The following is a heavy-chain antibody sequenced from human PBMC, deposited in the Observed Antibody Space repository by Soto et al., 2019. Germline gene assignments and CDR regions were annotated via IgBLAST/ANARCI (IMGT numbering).Heavy chain of an antibody. CDR3: ARGGSSWSAEYYQH. CDR1: GYIFSNYG. CDR2: ISGYNGNT. D-gene: IGHD6-13*01. Sequence: QVQLVQSGAEVKKPGASVKVSCKASGYIFSNYGISWVRQAPGQGHEWMGWISGYNGNTKYAQTLQGRVSMTTDTSTSTAYMEVRSLRSDDTAVYYCARGGSSWSAEYYQHWGQGTLVIVSS. V-gene: IGHV1-18*01. J-gene: IGHJ1*01.